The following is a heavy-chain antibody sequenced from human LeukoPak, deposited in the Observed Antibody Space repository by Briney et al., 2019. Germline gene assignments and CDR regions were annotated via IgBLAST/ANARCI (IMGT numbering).Heavy chain of an antibody. V-gene: IGHV1-2*06. CDR1: GYTFTGYY. D-gene: IGHD2-2*01. CDR2: INPNSGGT. Sequence: ASVKVSCKASGYTFTGYYMHWVRQAPGQGLEWMGRINPNSGGTDYAQKFQGRVTMTRDTSTSTAYMELRSLRSDDTAVYYCAKEGYQLHKGWFDPWGQGTLVTVSP. CDR3: AKEGYQLHKGWFDP. J-gene: IGHJ5*02.